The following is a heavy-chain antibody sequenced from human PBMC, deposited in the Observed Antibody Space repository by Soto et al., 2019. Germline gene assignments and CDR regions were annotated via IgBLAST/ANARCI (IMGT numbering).Heavy chain of an antibody. V-gene: IGHV3-30-3*01. CDR3: ARAGCDGGRCYTLVGLRYGMDV. Sequence: QVQLVESGGGVVQPGRSLRLSCAATGFTYSSYVIHRVRKAPGKGLEWVAVISYDGNNKYYADSVKGRFTISRDSSKNKLYLQMNSLRAEDTAVYYCARAGCDGGRCYTLVGLRYGMDVWGQGTTVTVSS. CDR2: ISYDGNNK. D-gene: IGHD2-15*01. J-gene: IGHJ6*02. CDR1: GFTYSSYV.